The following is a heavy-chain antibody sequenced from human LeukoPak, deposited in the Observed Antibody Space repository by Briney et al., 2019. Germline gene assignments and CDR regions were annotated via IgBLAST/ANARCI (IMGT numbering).Heavy chain of an antibody. CDR3: ARVPRDTTMVTNDY. V-gene: IGHV3-48*02. CDR1: GFTFSNYG. D-gene: IGHD5-18*01. J-gene: IGHJ4*02. Sequence: GGSLRLSCAASGFTFSNYGMHWVRQAPGKGLEWVSYISSRSSTIYYTDSVQGRFTISRDNAKNSLYLQMRNLRDEDTAVYYCARVPRDTTMVTNDYWGQGTLVTVSS. CDR2: ISSRSSTI.